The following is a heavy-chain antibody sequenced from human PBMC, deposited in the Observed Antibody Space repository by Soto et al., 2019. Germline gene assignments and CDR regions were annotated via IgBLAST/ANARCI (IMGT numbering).Heavy chain of an antibody. J-gene: IGHJ5*02. CDR2: ISGSGGST. CDR1: GLTFSSYA. D-gene: IGHD3-10*02. CDR3: ANAQLYLRGVIHNWCDP. Sequence: EVQLLESGGGLIQPGGSLRLSCAASGLTFSSYAMSWVRQAPGKGLEWVSAISGSGGSTYYADSVKGRFTISRDNSKNTLYLQMHSLRAEDTAVYYCANAQLYLRGVIHNWCDPWGQGTLVTVSS. V-gene: IGHV3-23*01.